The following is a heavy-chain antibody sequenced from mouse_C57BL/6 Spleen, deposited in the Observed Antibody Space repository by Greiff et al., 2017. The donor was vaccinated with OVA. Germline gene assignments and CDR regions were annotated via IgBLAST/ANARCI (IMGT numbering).Heavy chain of an antibody. D-gene: IGHD3-1*01. CDR2: ISSCGDYI. CDR3: TRDRAGTGYAMDY. V-gene: IGHV5-9-1*02. J-gene: IGHJ4*01. Sequence: EVKLMESGEGLVKPGGSLKLSCAASGFTFSSYSMSWVRQTPEKRLEWVAYISSCGDYIYYADTVKGRFTISRDNARNTLYLQMSSLKSEDTAMYYCTRDRAGTGYAMDYWGQGTSVTVSS. CDR1: GFTFSSYS.